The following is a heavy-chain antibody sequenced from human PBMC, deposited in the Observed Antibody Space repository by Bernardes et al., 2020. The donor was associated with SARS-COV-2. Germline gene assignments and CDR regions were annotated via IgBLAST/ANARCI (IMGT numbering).Heavy chain of an antibody. CDR2: IYSGGST. D-gene: IGHD1-1*01. V-gene: IGHV3-66*02. CDR3: ARAVRVGPLDY. Sequence: GGSLRLSCAASGFTVSSNYMSWVRQAPGKGLEWVSVIYSGGSTYYADSVKGRFTISRDNSKNTLYLRMNSLRAEDTAVYYCARAVRVGPLDYWGQGTLVTVSS. J-gene: IGHJ4*02. CDR1: GFTVSSNY.